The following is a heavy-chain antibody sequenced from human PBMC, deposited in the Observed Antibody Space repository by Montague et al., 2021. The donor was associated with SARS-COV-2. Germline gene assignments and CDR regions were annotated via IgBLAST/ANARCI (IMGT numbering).Heavy chain of an antibody. D-gene: IGHD1-26*01. J-gene: IGHJ5*02. CDR3: ARHFFSAGAEEAGWFDP. Sequence: SETLSLTCTVSGGSISSSSYYWAWIRQPPGKGLEWIGSTYYSGSTYYNPSLKSRVTISVDTSKNQFSLKLSSVTAADTAVYYCARHFFSAGAEEAGWFDPWGQGTLVTVSS. CDR1: GGSISSSSYY. CDR2: TYYSGST. V-gene: IGHV4-39*01.